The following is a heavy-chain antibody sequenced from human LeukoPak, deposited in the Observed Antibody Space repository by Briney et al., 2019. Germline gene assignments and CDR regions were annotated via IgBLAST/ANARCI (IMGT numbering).Heavy chain of an antibody. CDR2: IKSKTDGGTT. CDR1: GFTFSNAW. Sequence: GGSLRLSCAASGFTFSNAWMSWVRQAPGKGLEWVGRIKSKTDGGTTDYAAPVKGRFTISRDDSKNTLYLQMNSLKTEDTAVYYCTTDTGVGATLRDYWGQGTLVTVSS. J-gene: IGHJ4*02. CDR3: TTDTGVGATLRDY. V-gene: IGHV3-15*01. D-gene: IGHD1-26*01.